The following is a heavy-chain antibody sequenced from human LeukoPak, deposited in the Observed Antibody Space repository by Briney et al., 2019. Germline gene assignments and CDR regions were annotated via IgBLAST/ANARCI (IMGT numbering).Heavy chain of an antibody. CDR1: GFTFSSYA. J-gene: IGHJ4*02. Sequence: PGGSLRLSCAASGFTFSSYAMSWVRQAPGKGLEWVSSISGSGCSTYYADSVQGQLPISRDNSKNTLYLQKNSLRAEDTAVYYCAKSRPLWFGELFPFDYWGQGTLVTVSS. D-gene: IGHD3-10*01. CDR2: ISGSGCST. CDR3: AKSRPLWFGELFPFDY. V-gene: IGHV3-23*01.